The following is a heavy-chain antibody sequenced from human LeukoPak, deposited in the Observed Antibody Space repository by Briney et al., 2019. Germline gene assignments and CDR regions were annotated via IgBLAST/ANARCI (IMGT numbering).Heavy chain of an antibody. CDR3: ARDYKYAFDN. CDR1: GFTFSDYS. CDR2: IGISSGNT. J-gene: IGHJ4*02. Sequence: GESLRLSCAASGFTFSDYSMNWVRQAPGKGLEWISYIGISSGNTKYADSVEGRFTISGDKAKNSLYLQMNSLRVEDTAVYYCARDYKYAFDNWGQGTLVTVSS. V-gene: IGHV3-48*01. D-gene: IGHD5-24*01.